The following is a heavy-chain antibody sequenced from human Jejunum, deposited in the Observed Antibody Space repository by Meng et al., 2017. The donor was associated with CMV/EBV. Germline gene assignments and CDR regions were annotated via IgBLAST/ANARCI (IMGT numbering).Heavy chain of an antibody. J-gene: IGHJ4*02. CDR1: GDKFRSYG. CDR2: ISGYNGNT. CDR3: ARSGINDYGFFDY. Sequence: KVSGDKFRSYGNNWVRQAPGQGVEWMGWISGYNGNTNYAQRLQGRVTMTTDTSTSTAYMELRSLRSDDMAVYYCARSGINDYGFFDYWGQGTLVTVSS. D-gene: IGHD5-12*01. V-gene: IGHV1-18*03.